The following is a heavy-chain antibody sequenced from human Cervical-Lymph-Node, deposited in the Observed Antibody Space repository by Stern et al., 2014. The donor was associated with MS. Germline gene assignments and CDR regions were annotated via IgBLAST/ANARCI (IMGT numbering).Heavy chain of an antibody. CDR1: GGTFDSSYA. CDR3: ARGVVSNRAAATLHNLFDP. V-gene: IGHV1-69*09. CDR2: ILPIPGLP. Sequence: QVQLVQSGAEVKKPGSSVNVSCKASGGTFDSSYAITWLRQAPGPGLAWMGRILPIPGLPNFAPKFQGRVTITADTSTSTAYMELSSLRSEDTAVYYCARGVVSNRAAATLHNLFDPWGRGTLVTVSS. D-gene: IGHD2-15*01. J-gene: IGHJ5*02.